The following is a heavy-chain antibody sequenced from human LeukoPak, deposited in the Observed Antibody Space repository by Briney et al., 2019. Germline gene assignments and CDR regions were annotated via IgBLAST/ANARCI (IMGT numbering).Heavy chain of an antibody. CDR1: GGTFSSYA. J-gene: IGHJ6*02. V-gene: IGHV1-69*13. Sequence: SVKVSCKASGGTFSSYAISWVRQAPGQGLEWMGGIIPIFGTANYAQKFQGRVTITADESTSTAYMELSSLRSEDTAVYYCARATVLLPEGYYYGMDVWGQGTTVTVSS. CDR2: IIPIFGTA. D-gene: IGHD2-15*01. CDR3: ARATVLLPEGYYYGMDV.